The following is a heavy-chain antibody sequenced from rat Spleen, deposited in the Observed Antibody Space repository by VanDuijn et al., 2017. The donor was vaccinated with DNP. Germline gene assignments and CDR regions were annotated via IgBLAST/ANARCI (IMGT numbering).Heavy chain of an antibody. D-gene: IGHD1-2*01. CDR1: GFIFSNHW. J-gene: IGHJ2*01. CDR3: ARHGPLTYSSYMPHDY. V-gene: IGHV5-29*01. CDR2: ISYDGSTT. Sequence: EVQLVESGGGPVQPGRSLKLSCLASGFIFSNHWMTWIRQAPKKSLEWVATISYDGSTTYYREFVKGRFTISRDNAKSTLYLQMDSLRSEDTATYYCARHGPLTYSSYMPHDYWGQGVMVTVSS.